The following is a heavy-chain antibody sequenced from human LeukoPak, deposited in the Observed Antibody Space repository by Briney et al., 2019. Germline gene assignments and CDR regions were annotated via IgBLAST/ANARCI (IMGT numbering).Heavy chain of an antibody. CDR3: AREAGGGRIYC. Sequence: GGSQRLPCAASGFTVSSNYMSWVRQAPGKGLEWVSVLYSGGSTYYADSVKGRFTISRDNSNNTLYLQMNSLRAEDTAVYYCAREAGGGRIYCWGQGTLVTVSS. CDR2: LYSGGST. J-gene: IGHJ4*02. V-gene: IGHV3-53*01. D-gene: IGHD6-13*01. CDR1: GFTVSSNY.